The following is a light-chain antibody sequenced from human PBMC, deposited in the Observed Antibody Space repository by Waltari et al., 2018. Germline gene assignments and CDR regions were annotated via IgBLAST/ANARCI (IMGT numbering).Light chain of an antibody. CDR3: QHYYISPWT. CDR1: QGISSY. V-gene: IGKV1-8*01. CDR2: ATS. Sequence: AIRMTQSPSSFSASIGDRVTITCRASQGISSYLAWYQQKPGKAPKLLIYATSTLQSGFPSRFSGSGSGTDFTLTISCLQSEDFATYYCQHYYISPWTFGQGTKVEIK. J-gene: IGKJ1*01.